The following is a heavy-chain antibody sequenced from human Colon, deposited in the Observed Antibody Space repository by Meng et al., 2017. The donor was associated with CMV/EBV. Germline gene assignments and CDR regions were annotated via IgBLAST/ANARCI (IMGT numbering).Heavy chain of an antibody. CDR3: VREGYYGA. V-gene: IGHV3-66*02. CDR2: ISSGGST. J-gene: IGHJ5*02. CDR1: GFIVSNNN. Sequence: GESLKISCAASGFIVSNNNMSWVRQTPGKGLEYVSVISSGGSTDYVDSVRGRFTISRDNSKSALYLHMNSLRVEDTAVYYCVREGYYGAWGQGTLVTVSS. D-gene: IGHD3-10*01.